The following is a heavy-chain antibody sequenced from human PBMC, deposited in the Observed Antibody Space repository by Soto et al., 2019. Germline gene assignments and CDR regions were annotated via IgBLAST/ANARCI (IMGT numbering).Heavy chain of an antibody. D-gene: IGHD3-9*01. J-gene: IGHJ4*02. CDR2: ISTSSSTR. Sequence: EVQVVESGGGLVQPGGSLRLSCAASGFTFSSNSMTWVRQAPGKGMEWISFISTSSSTRYADSVKGLFTISRDNAKNTLYLQLNRLRDEDAAVYYCARVILSGHLTSDIWGQGTLVTVSS. CDR3: ARVILSGHLTSDI. V-gene: IGHV3-48*02. CDR1: GFTFSSNS.